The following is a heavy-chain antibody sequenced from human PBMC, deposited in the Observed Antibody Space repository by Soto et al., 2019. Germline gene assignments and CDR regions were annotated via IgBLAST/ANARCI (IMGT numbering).Heavy chain of an antibody. D-gene: IGHD3-22*01. CDR2: VYYSGST. V-gene: IGHV4-59*01. J-gene: IGHJ3*02. CDR3: ARGYYDSRGQSNTFDI. CDR1: GASISSSY. Sequence: QVQLQESGPGLVKPSETLSLTCTVSGASISSSYWSWIRQSPGKGLEWIGYVYYSGSTNYNPSLKGRVTISVDTSKNQFSLKLSSVTAADTAVYYCARGYYDSRGQSNTFDIWGQGTMVTVSS.